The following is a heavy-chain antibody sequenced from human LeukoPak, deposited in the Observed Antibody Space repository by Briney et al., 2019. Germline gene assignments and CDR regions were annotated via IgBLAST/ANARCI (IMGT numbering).Heavy chain of an antibody. V-gene: IGHV3-30*04. CDR1: GFTFSSYA. D-gene: IGHD6-19*01. J-gene: IGHJ4*02. CDR3: ERDSYASVWPDY. CDR2: ISYDGSNK. Sequence: GGSLRLSCAASGFTFSSYAMHWVRQAPGKGLEWVAVISYDGSNKYYADSVKGRFTISRDNSKNTRYLEMNSLRDEYAAVYYCERDSYASVWPDYWGQGTLVTVSS.